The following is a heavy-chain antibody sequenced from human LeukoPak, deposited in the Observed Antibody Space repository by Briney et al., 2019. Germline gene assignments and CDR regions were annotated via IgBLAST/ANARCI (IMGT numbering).Heavy chain of an antibody. CDR1: GGPFSGYY. V-gene: IGHV4-34*01. CDR3: ARATYNWNDGGRYFDY. CDR2: INHSGST. D-gene: IGHD1-1*01. J-gene: IGHJ4*02. Sequence: SETLSLTCAVYGGPFSGYYWSWIRQPPGKGLEWIGEINHSGSTNYNPSLKSRVTISVDTSKNQFSLKLSSVTAADTAVYYCARATYNWNDGGRYFDYWGQGTLVTVSS.